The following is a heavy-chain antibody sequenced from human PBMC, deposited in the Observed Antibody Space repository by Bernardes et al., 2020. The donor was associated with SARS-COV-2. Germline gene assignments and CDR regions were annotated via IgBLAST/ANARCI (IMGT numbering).Heavy chain of an antibody. J-gene: IGHJ5*02. CDR1: GYSFTSYW. D-gene: IGHD2-2*01. CDR3: ARLGYCSSTSCPGWFDP. V-gene: IGHV5-10-1*01. Sequence: GESLKISCKGSGYSFTSYWISWVRQMPGKGLEWMGRIDPSDSYTNYSPSFQGHVTISADKSISTAYLQWSSLKASDTAMYYCARLGYCSSTSCPGWFDPWGQGTLVTVSS. CDR2: IDPSDSYT.